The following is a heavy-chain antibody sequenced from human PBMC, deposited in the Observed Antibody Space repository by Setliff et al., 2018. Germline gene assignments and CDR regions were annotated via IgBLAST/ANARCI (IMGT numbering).Heavy chain of an antibody. J-gene: IGHJ3*02. CDR2: INHSGSG. CDR3: RQAVVGRDVFDI. D-gene: IGHD1-1*01. CDR1: GGSFSGYY. V-gene: IGHV4-34*01. Sequence: SETLSLTCAVYGGSFSGYYWSWIRQPPGKGLEWIGEINHSGSGDYNPSFKGRVTISVDTSKKQFSLTLTSVTAADTALYYCRQAVVGRDVFDIWGQGTVVTVSS.